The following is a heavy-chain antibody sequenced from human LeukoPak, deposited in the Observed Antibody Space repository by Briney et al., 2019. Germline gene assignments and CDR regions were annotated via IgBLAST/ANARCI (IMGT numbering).Heavy chain of an antibody. Sequence: GGSLRLSWAASGFTFSNYAVSWARQPPGKGLEWVSAIGDSGGSTAHADSVRGRFTNARDNSKNNLYMQMNTLKAEDTAVCFCARSACGWTEQFDFWGQGTLVTVSS. CDR1: GFTFSNYA. CDR2: IGDSGGST. J-gene: IGHJ4*02. CDR3: ARSACGWTEQFDF. V-gene: IGHV3-23*01. D-gene: IGHD1/OR15-1a*01.